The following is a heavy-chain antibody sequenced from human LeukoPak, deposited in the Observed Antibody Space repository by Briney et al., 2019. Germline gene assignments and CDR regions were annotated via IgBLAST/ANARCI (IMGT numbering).Heavy chain of an antibody. V-gene: IGHV3-23*01. Sequence: PGGSLRLSCAASGFTFRNSAMSWVRQAPGTGLEWVSSIGGHVHSTYYADSVIGRFTISRDDSKNTLYLQMNSLRANDTAIYYCANHRTPDRYHWNYFDYGGQGTLVTVSS. CDR2: IGGHVHST. J-gene: IGHJ4*02. D-gene: IGHD1-20*01. CDR3: ANHRTPDRYHWNYFDY. CDR1: GFTFRNSA.